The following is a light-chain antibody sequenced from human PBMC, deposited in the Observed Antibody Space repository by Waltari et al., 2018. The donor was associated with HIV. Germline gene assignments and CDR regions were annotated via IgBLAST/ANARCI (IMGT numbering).Light chain of an antibody. J-gene: IGLJ2*01. Sequence: QSVLTQPPSVSEAPGQRVTISCTGTSSNIGAGFDVHWYQQLPGTVPKVLLHKKTARPSGVPDGFSGSKSATSASLAITGLQAEDEANYYCQSYDISLSGWVVGGGTKLTVL. CDR3: QSYDISLSGWV. CDR1: SSNIGAGFD. CDR2: KKT. V-gene: IGLV1-40*01.